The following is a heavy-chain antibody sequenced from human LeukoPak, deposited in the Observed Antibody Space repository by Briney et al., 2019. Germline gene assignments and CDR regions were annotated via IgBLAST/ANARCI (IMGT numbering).Heavy chain of an antibody. V-gene: IGHV1-18*01. Sequence: GASVKVSCKAAGYTLTNYAISWLRQAPAQGLEWMGWTSAYNGNTNYAQKLQGRVTMTTDTSTSTAYMELRSLRSDDTAVYYCAKCSPRIVGATTADYWGQGTLVTVSS. J-gene: IGHJ4*02. CDR3: AKCSPRIVGATTADY. CDR1: GYTLTNYA. D-gene: IGHD1-26*01. CDR2: TSAYNGNT.